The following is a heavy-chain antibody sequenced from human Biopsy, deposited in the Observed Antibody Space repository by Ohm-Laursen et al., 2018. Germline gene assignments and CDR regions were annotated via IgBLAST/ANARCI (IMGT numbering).Heavy chain of an antibody. Sequence: SETLSLTCEVYGKTFSDYYWVWIRQPPGKGLEWIGNIYNSESTSTYYNLSLKGRVSISVDTSHNQFSLKLTSVTAADTAVYFCARRVSGSGRVDPWGRGTLVTVSS. J-gene: IGHJ5*02. D-gene: IGHD3-10*01. CDR1: GKTFSDYY. CDR3: ARRVSGSGRVDP. CDR2: IYNSEST. V-gene: IGHV4-34*01.